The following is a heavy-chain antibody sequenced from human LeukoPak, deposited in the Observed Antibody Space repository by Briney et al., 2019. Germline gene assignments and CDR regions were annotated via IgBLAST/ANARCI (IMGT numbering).Heavy chain of an antibody. CDR1: GYTFTSYY. Sequence: ASVKVSCKASGYTFTSYYMHWVRQAPGQGLEWMGIINPSGGSTSYAQKFQGRVTITADKSTSTAYMELSSLRSEDTAVYYCARITGRHNYYFDYWGQGTLVTVSS. D-gene: IGHD1-20*01. CDR2: INPSGGST. V-gene: IGHV1-46*01. J-gene: IGHJ4*02. CDR3: ARITGRHNYYFDY.